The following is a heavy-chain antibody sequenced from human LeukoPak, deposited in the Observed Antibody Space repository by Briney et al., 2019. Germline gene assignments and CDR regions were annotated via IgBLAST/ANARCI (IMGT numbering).Heavy chain of an antibody. V-gene: IGHV1-8*01. D-gene: IGHD2-15*01. CDR2: IYPNNSTR. CDR1: GYTFINVP. J-gene: IGHJ4*02. CDR3: ARGIVLFDH. Sequence: ASVKVSCKASGYTFINVPLSWVRQAPGRGTEWVGWIYPNNSTRGYAKNFQGRVVLTRDTSISTAYMELRSLKSEDTAVYYCARGIVLFDHWGQGSVVGVSS.